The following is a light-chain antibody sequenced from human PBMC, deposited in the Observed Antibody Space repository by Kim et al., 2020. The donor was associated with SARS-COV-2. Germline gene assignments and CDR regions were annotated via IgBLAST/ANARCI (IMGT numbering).Light chain of an antibody. CDR3: HRYGVSPT. Sequence: EIGLTQSPDTLSLSPGERATLSCRASQTISNNYLTWYQQKPGQAPRLLIWGASNRASGIPDRFSGSGSGTDFTLTISRLEPEDFAVYHCHRYGVSPTFGQGTRLEIK. CDR2: GAS. J-gene: IGKJ5*01. CDR1: QTISNNY. V-gene: IGKV3-20*01.